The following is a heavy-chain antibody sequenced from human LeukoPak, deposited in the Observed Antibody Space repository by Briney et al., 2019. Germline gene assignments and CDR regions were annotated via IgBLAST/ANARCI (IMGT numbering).Heavy chain of an antibody. CDR3: SRGTYPYSSDN. CDR1: GFTFSDYY. V-gene: IGHV3-74*01. CDR2: INGDGSRT. J-gene: IGHJ4*02. D-gene: IGHD3-10*01. Sequence: GGSLRLSCAASGFTFSDYYMHWVRQAPGKGLLWISHINGDGSRTGYADSVKGRFTISRDNAKDILYLQMNSLRAEDTAVYYCSRGTYPYSSDNWGQGALVTVSS.